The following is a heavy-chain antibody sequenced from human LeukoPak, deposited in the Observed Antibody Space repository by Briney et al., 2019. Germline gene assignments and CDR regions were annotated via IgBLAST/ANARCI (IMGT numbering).Heavy chain of an antibody. CDR2: IRSKAYGGTT. Sequence: GGSLRLSCTAFGFTFGDYAMSWVRQAPGKGLEWVGFIRSKAYGGTTEYAASVKGRFTISRDDSKSIACLQMNSLKTEDTAVYYCTRGRSKYYYDSSGYLDHWGQGTLVTVSS. V-gene: IGHV3-49*04. J-gene: IGHJ4*02. CDR1: GFTFGDYA. D-gene: IGHD3-22*01. CDR3: TRGRSKYYYDSSGYLDH.